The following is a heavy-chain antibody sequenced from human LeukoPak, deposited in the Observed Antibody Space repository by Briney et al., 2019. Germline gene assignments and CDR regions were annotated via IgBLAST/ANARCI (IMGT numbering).Heavy chain of an antibody. CDR3: ARELSGTTSYYFDY. CDR2: ISSSGSGSVI. J-gene: IGHJ4*02. D-gene: IGHD1-7*01. CDR1: GFTFSSYE. Sequence: EGSLRLSCAASGFTFSSYEMNWVRQAPGKGLEWVSYISSSGSGSVIYYAESVKGRFTISRDNAKNSLYLQMNSLRVEDTAVYYCARELSGTTSYYFDYWGQGTLVTVSS. V-gene: IGHV3-48*03.